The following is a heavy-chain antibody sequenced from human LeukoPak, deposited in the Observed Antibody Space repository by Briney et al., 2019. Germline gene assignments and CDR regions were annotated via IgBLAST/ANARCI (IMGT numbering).Heavy chain of an antibody. D-gene: IGHD3-10*01. CDR2: IYPNIGGT. J-gene: IGHJ5*02. CDR1: GYSFTGYY. CDR3: ARAPPNSGSYYRLHSWFDP. Sequence: ASVTVSCKASGYSFTGYYIHWVRQAPGQGLQWMGRIYPNIGGTNYAQKFQGRVTMTRDTSISTAYMQLSRLRSDDTAVYYCARAPPNSGSYYRLHSWFDPWGQGALVTVSS. V-gene: IGHV1-2*06.